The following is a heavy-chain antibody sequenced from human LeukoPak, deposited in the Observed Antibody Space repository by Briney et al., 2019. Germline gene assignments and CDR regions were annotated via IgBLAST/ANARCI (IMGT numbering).Heavy chain of an antibody. V-gene: IGHV3-21*01. CDR3: AKVTGTTGYYYYYMDV. Sequence: PGGSLRLSCAASGFTFSSYSMNWVRQAPGKGLEWVSSISTSSSYIHYADSVKGRFIISRDNAKNSLYLQMNSLRAEDTAGYYCAKVTGTTGYYYYYMDVWGKGTTVTVS. CDR2: ISTSSSYI. J-gene: IGHJ6*03. CDR1: GFTFSSYS. D-gene: IGHD1-7*01.